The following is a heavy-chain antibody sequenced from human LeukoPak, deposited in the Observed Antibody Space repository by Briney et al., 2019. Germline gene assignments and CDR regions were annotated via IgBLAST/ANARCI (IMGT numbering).Heavy chain of an antibody. D-gene: IGHD3-3*01. J-gene: IGHJ4*02. V-gene: IGHV3-33*01. Sequence: GGSLRLSCAASGFTFSTYGMHWVRQAPGKGLEWVAVIWYDGRTQFYAESVKGRFAVSRNNTKNSLYLQMNSLRVEDTAVFYCARDQYDTWSRRGNFDSWGQGTLVIVSS. CDR1: GFTFSTYG. CDR3: ARDQYDTWSRRGNFDS. CDR2: IWYDGRTQ.